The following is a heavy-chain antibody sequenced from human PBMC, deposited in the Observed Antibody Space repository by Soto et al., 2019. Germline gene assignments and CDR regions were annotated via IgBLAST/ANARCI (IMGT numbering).Heavy chain of an antibody. J-gene: IGHJ5*02. Sequence: PSETLSLTCTVSGGSISSGGYYWSWIRRHPGKGLEWIGYIYYSGSTYYNPSLKSRVTISVDTSKNQFSLKLSSVTAADTAVYYCAREPRRGYNWFDPWGQGTLVTVSS. CDR3: AREPRRGYNWFDP. CDR1: GGSISSGGYY. D-gene: IGHD3-10*01. CDR2: IYYSGST. V-gene: IGHV4-31*03.